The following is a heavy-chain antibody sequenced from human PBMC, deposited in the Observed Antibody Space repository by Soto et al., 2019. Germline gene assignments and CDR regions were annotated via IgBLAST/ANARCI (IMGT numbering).Heavy chain of an antibody. CDR2: IYSGGST. V-gene: IGHV3-53*01. CDR3: ARDYGGNSFFDY. CDR1: GFTVSSNY. J-gene: IGHJ4*02. D-gene: IGHD4-17*01. Sequence: GGSLRLSCAASGFTVSSNYIRWVRQAPGKGLEWVSVIYSGGSTYYADSVKGRFTISRDNSKNTLYLQMNSLRAEDTAVYYCARDYGGNSFFDYWGQGTLVTVSS.